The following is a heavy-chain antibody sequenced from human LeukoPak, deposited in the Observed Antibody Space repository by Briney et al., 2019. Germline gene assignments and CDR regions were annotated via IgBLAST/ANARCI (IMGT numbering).Heavy chain of an antibody. J-gene: IGHJ4*02. CDR3: AKEPRS. CDR1: GFTFSSYT. CDR2: ISGSGGNT. V-gene: IGHV3-23*01. Sequence: GGSLRLSCAASGFTFSSYTMNWVRQAPGKGLEWVSGISGSGGNTYYADSVKGRFTVSRDNSQNTLYLQMNTLRAEDTAAYFCAKEPRSRGQGTLVTVSS.